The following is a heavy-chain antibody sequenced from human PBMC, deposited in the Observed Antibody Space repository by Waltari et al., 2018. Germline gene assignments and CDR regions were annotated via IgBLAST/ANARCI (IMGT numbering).Heavy chain of an antibody. J-gene: IGHJ4*02. Sequence: EVQLVESGGGLVQPGGSLRLPCAASGFTFSTHWMSWVRQAPGKGLEWVANIKQDGSEKYYVDSVKGRFTISRDNAKNSLYLQMNSLRAEDTAVYYCARIAAAGFDYWGQGTLVTVSS. CDR1: GFTFSTHW. D-gene: IGHD6-13*01. V-gene: IGHV3-7*04. CDR3: ARIAAAGFDY. CDR2: IKQDGSEK.